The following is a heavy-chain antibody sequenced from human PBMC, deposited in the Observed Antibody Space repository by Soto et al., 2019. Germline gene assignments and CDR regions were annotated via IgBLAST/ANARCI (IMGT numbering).Heavy chain of an antibody. J-gene: IGHJ3*02. Sequence: QVQLQESGPGLVKPSQTLSLTCTVSGGSISSGGYYWSWIRQHPGKGLEWIGYIYYSGSTYYNPSLESRVTISVDTSKNQFALELSSVTAADTAVYYCARDPHSYSSSSPDAFDIWGQGTMVTVSS. CDR1: GGSISSGGYY. V-gene: IGHV4-31*03. D-gene: IGHD6-6*01. CDR3: ARDPHSYSSSSPDAFDI. CDR2: IYYSGST.